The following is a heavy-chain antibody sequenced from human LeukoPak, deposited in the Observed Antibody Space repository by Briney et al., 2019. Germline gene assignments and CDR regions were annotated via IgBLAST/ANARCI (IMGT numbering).Heavy chain of an antibody. CDR1: GFTFSSYV. CDR2: ISYDGSNK. CDR3: ARSGFSYYYGMNV. J-gene: IGHJ6*02. V-gene: IGHV3-30-3*01. Sequence: GGSLRLSCAASGFTFSSYVMYWVRQAPGKGLEWVAVISYDGSNKYYADSVKGRFTISRDNSKNTLYLRMNSLRAEDTAVYYCARSGFSYYYGMNVWGQGTTVTVSS.